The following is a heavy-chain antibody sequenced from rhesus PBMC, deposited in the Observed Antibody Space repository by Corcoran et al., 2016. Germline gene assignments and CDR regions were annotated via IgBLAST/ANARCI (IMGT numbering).Heavy chain of an antibody. Sequence: QVQLQESGPGLVKPSETLSLTCTVSGGSISDSYYWSWIRQPQGKGLEWMGRIDGSGGTPNYNPSLQSRVTSSRDTSQTPFSLKLSSVTAADTAVYYCARGGLGGAAAGDFDYWGQGVLVTVSS. CDR1: GGSISDSYY. D-gene: IGHD6-31*01. J-gene: IGHJ4*01. CDR2: IDGSGGTP. V-gene: IGHV4-160*01. CDR3: ARGGLGGAAAGDFDY.